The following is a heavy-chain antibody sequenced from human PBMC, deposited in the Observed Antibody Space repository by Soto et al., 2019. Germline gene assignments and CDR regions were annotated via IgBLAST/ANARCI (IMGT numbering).Heavy chain of an antibody. CDR2: IYYSGST. V-gene: IGHV4-31*03. CDR1: GGSISSGGYY. CDR3: AREAYNWNYFGWFDP. D-gene: IGHD1-7*01. J-gene: IGHJ5*02. Sequence: SETLSLTCTVSGGSISSGGYYWSWIRQHPGKGLEWIGYIYYSGSTYYNPSLKSRVTISVDTSKNQFSLKLSSVTAADTAVYYCAREAYNWNYFGWFDPWGQGTLVTVSS.